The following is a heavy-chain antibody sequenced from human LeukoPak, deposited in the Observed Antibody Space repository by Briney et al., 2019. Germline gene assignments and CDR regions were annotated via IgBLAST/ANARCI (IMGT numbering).Heavy chain of an antibody. CDR1: DGYFSGYY. CDR3: ARGRGYNAFDI. J-gene: IGHJ3*02. V-gene: IGHV4-34*01. D-gene: IGHD5-18*01. Sequence: SETLSLTCAVYDGYFSGYYWTWIRQPPGKGVEWIGEINHSGSTNSNPSLKSRVTMSLDTSKNQFSLKLTSVTAADSAVYYCARGRGYNAFDIWGQGTMVTVSS. CDR2: INHSGST.